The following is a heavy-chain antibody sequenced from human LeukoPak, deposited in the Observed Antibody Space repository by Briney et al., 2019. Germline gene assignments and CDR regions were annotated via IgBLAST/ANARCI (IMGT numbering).Heavy chain of an antibody. Sequence: GGSLRLSCAASGFSISSSAMNWVRQAPGKGLEWVSSINNVASHIYYAGSVRGRFTISRDNAKNSVYLQMISLRAEDTAVYYCTRDATYYLRYGYFDYWGQGTLVTVSS. D-gene: IGHD2/OR15-2a*01. CDR2: INNVASHI. J-gene: IGHJ4*02. CDR3: TRDATYYLRYGYFDY. V-gene: IGHV3-21*01. CDR1: GFSISSSA.